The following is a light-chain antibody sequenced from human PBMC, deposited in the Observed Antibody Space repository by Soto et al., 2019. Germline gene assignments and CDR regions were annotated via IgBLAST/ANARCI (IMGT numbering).Light chain of an antibody. CDR1: RTNIGSYNL. J-gene: IGLJ3*02. Sequence: QSVLTQPASVSGSPGQSITISCTGTRTNIGSYNLVSWYQQHPGKAPKLMIYEGSKRPSGVSHRFSGSKSGNTASLTISGLQAEDEADFYCCSYAGSSTWVFGGGTKLTV. V-gene: IGLV2-23*01. CDR2: EGS. CDR3: CSYAGSSTWV.